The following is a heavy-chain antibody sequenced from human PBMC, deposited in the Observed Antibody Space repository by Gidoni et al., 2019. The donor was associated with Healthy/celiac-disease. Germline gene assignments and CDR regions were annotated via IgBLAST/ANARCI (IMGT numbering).Heavy chain of an antibody. D-gene: IGHD3-9*01. J-gene: IGHJ4*02. Sequence: EVQLLESGGGLVQPGGALRLSGAASGFTFSSYAMSWVRQAPGKGLAWVSAISGSGGSTYYAASVKGRVTISRDNSKNSLYLQMHSLRAEDTALYYCAKDTAGAYDILTGYQRPLDYLGQGTLVTVSS. CDR1: GFTFSSYA. V-gene: IGHV3-23*01. CDR3: AKDTAGAYDILTGYQRPLDY. CDR2: ISGSGGST.